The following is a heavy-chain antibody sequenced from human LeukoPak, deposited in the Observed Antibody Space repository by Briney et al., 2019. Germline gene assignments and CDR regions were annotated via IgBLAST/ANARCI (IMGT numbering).Heavy chain of an antibody. CDR3: ARGNKGRIFWRGYYLNWFDP. V-gene: IGHV4-30-4*08. CDR2: IYYSGST. Sequence: SQTLSLTCTVSGGSISSGDYYWSWICQPPGKGLEWIGYIYYSGSTYYNPSLKSRVTISVDTSKNQFSLKLSSVTAADTAVYYCARGNKGRIFWRGYYLNWFDPWGQGTLVTVSS. CDR1: GGSISSGDYY. J-gene: IGHJ5*02. D-gene: IGHD3-3*01.